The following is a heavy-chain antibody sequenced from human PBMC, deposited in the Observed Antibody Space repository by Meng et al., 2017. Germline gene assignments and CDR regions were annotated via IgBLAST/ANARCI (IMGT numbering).Heavy chain of an antibody. CDR2: INHSGST. J-gene: IGHJ4*02. Sequence: SETLSLTCAVYGGSFSGYYWSWIRQPPGKGLEWIGEINHSGSTNYNPSLKSRVTISVDTSKNQFSLKLISVTAADTAVYDCASFSVGERQFDYWGQGTLVTVSS. CDR1: GGSFSGYY. V-gene: IGHV4-34*01. D-gene: IGHD1-1*01. CDR3: ASFSVGERQFDY.